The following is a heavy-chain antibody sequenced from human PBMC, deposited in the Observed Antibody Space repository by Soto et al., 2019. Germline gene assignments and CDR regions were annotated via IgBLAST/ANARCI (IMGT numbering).Heavy chain of an antibody. J-gene: IGHJ3*01. CDR3: ARVVLTITRGAFDA. D-gene: IGHD3-9*01. CDR2: ISHSGTS. CDR1: GGSISSGHW. V-gene: IGHV4-4*02. Sequence: QVQLQESGPGLVKPSGTLSLTCAVSGGSISSGHWWTWVRQSPGKGLEYIGEISHSGTSNSTPPLKSRVTLSVEKYKNPFSLTLTSVTAADTAVYYCARVVLTITRGAFDAWGQGTLVIVSS.